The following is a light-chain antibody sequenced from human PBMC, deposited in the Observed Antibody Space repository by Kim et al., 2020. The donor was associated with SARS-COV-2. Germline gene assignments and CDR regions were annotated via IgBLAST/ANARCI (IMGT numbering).Light chain of an antibody. J-gene: IGKJ1*01. CDR2: AAS. CDR1: QGINNH. Sequence: TSVGARITIPCRASQGINNHLAWYQQKSGEPPKLLIYAASALQSGVPSRFSGSGSGTDFTLTVTSLQPEDVATYYCQKYDSAPWTFGQGTKVDIK. CDR3: QKYDSAPWT. V-gene: IGKV1-27*01.